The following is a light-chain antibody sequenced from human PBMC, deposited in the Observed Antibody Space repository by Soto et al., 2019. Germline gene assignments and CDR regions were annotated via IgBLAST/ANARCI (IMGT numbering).Light chain of an antibody. CDR1: SGDVGNYDL. Sequence: QSALTQPASVSGSPGQSMTISCSGSSGDVGNYDLVSWYQQIPGKAPQLMIFEVSRRPSRVSDRFSGSKSGNTASLTISGLQAEDEGDFYCCSYAGNGAWVFGGGTKLTVL. J-gene: IGLJ3*02. CDR2: EVS. CDR3: CSYAGNGAWV. V-gene: IGLV2-23*02.